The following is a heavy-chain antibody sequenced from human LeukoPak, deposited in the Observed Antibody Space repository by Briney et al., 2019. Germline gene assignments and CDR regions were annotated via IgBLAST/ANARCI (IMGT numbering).Heavy chain of an antibody. V-gene: IGHV4-59*08. D-gene: IGHD1-14*01. CDR2: IHNSGRT. CDR3: ARHGTISSESYFDY. CDR1: GGSGSSYY. Sequence: SETLSLTCSVSGGSGSSYYWSWIRQSPGKRLEWIGYIHNSGRTNYNPSLKSRVTGFVDTSKNQVSLRLSSVTAADTAVYYCARHGTISSESYFDYWGQGALVTVSS. J-gene: IGHJ4*02.